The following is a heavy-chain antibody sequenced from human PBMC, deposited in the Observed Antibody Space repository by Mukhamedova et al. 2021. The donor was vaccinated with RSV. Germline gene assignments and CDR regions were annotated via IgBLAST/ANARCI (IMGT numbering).Heavy chain of an antibody. J-gene: IGHJ6*02. Sequence: GRFTISRDDSKNTAYLQMNSLKTEDTAVYYCTRHSGSESTLNYYYYGMDVWGQGTTVTVSS. D-gene: IGHD3-10*01. V-gene: IGHV3-73*01. CDR3: TRHSGSESTLNYYYYGMDV.